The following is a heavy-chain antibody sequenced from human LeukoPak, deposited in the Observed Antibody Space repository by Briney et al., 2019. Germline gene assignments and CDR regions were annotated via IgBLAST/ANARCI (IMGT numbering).Heavy chain of an antibody. J-gene: IGHJ4*02. CDR3: AREGVEYSSSFGY. CDR1: GGSLSRGDYY. D-gene: IGHD6-6*01. CDR2: IYYSGST. Sequence: SQTLSLTCTVSGGSLSRGDYYWSWIRQPPGKGLEWIGYIYYSGSTYYNPSLKSRVTISVDTSKNQFSLKLSSVTAADTAVYYCAREGVEYSSSFGYWGQGTLVTVSS. V-gene: IGHV4-30-4*08.